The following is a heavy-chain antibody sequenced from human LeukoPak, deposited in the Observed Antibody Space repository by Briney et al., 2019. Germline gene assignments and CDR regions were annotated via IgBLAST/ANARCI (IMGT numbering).Heavy chain of an antibody. CDR3: ARDLTRGPAAVLSNDAFDI. V-gene: IGHV4-61*02. J-gene: IGHJ3*02. Sequence: SETLSLTCTVSGGSISSGSYSWSWIRQPAGKGLEWIGRIYTSGSTNYNPSLKSRVTISVDTSKNQFSLKLSSVTAADTAVYYCARDLTRGPAAVLSNDAFDIWGQGTMVTVSS. D-gene: IGHD2-2*01. CDR1: GGSISSGSYS. CDR2: IYTSGST.